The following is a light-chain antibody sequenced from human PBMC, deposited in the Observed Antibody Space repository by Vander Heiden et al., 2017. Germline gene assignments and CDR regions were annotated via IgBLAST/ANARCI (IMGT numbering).Light chain of an antibody. CDR2: AAS. CDR1: QSISSY. CDR3: QQSYSTPPT. Sequence: DIKMTQSPSSLSASVGDRVTITCRASQSISSYLNWYQQKPGKAPKLLIYAASSLQSVVPSRFSGSGSGTDFTLTISSLQPEDFATYYCQQSYSTPPTFGQGTKLEIK. V-gene: IGKV1-39*01. J-gene: IGKJ2*01.